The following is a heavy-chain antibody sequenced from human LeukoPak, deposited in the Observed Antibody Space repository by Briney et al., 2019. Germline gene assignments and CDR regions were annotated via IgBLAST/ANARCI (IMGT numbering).Heavy chain of an antibody. V-gene: IGHV4-59*01. J-gene: IGHJ4*02. CDR2: IYYSGLT. Sequence: SETLSLTCTVSGGSINNYYWSWIRQPPGKGLEWIGYIYYSGLTGYNPALRSRVTISVDTPKNQFSLKLGSVTTADTALYYCARHKFDYYFDYRGQGTLVTVSS. D-gene: IGHD3-9*01. CDR1: GGSINNYY. CDR3: ARHKFDYYFDY.